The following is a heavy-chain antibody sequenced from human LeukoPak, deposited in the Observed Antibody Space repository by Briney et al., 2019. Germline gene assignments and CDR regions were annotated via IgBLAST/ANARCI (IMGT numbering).Heavy chain of an antibody. J-gene: IGHJ5*02. Sequence: SETLSLTCTVSGGSISSYYWNWVRQPPGKGLEWIGDIYSSGSTDYNPSLKSRVTISLDTSKFQFSLRLNSVTAADTAVYYCARADPNASGYFYRFNWFDPWGQGTLVTVSS. D-gene: IGHD3-10*01. V-gene: IGHV4-59*01. CDR1: GGSISSYY. CDR3: ARADPNASGYFYRFNWFDP. CDR2: IYSSGST.